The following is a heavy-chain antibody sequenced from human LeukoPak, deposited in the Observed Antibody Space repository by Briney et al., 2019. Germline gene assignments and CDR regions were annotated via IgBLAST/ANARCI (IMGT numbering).Heavy chain of an antibody. V-gene: IGHV4-59*01. CDR2: IYYSGST. Sequence: PSETLSLTCTVSGGSSSSNYWSWIRQPPGKGLEWIGYIYYSGSTNYNPSLKSRVTISVDTSKNQFSLKLSSVTAEDTAVYYCASNGGSYNYYYYMDVWGKGTTVTVSS. D-gene: IGHD1-26*01. J-gene: IGHJ6*03. CDR3: ASNGGSYNYYYYMDV. CDR1: GGSSSSNY.